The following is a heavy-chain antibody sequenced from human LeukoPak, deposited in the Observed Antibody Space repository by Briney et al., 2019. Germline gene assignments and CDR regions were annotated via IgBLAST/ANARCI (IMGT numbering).Heavy chain of an antibody. CDR3: PKDYYGSGSYLALAFDI. J-gene: IGHJ3*02. D-gene: IGHD3-10*01. V-gene: IGHV3-23*01. Sequence: GGSLRLSCAASGFSFSPNAMSWFRQAPGRGLEWVAGVGGDGRTHYTDSVRGRFTISRDNSKNTLYLQMNILRAEDTAVYYCPKDYYGSGSYLALAFDIWGQGTMVTVSS. CDR2: VGGDGRT. CDR1: GFSFSPNA.